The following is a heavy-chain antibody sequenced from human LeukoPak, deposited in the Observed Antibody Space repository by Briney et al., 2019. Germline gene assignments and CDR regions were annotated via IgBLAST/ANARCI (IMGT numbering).Heavy chain of an antibody. V-gene: IGHV1-69*06. Sequence: ASVKVSCKASGYTFTIYGISWVRQAPGQGLEWMGRIIPMLGTASNAEKFYGRVTITADKSTSTTYLELNSLRSDDTAVCYCARTERDTSSSNPFDLWGQGTRVTVSS. D-gene: IGHD6-13*01. CDR2: IIPMLGTA. CDR3: ARTERDTSSSNPFDL. J-gene: IGHJ4*02. CDR1: GYTFTIYG.